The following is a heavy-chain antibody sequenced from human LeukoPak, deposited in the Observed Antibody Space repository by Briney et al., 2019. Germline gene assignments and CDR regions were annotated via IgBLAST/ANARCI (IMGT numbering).Heavy chain of an antibody. Sequence: SAKVSCKASGGTFSNYAIIWVRQAPGQGLEWMGRIIPILGIANYAQKFQGRVTITADKSTSTAYMGLSSLRSEDTAVYYCARGGTGGVVTSHWGQGTLVTVSS. J-gene: IGHJ4*02. CDR3: ARGGTGGVVTSH. D-gene: IGHD3-3*01. CDR2: IIPILGIA. V-gene: IGHV1-69*04. CDR1: GGTFSNYA.